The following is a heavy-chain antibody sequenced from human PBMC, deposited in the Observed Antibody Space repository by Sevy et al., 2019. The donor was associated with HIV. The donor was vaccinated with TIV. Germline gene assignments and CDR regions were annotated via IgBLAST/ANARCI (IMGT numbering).Heavy chain of an antibody. CDR1: GFTFSSYG. CDR2: ISYDGSNK. Sequence: GGSLRLSCAASGFTFSSYGMHWVRQAPGKGLEWVAVISYDGSNKYYADSVKGRFTISRDNSKNTLYLQMNSLRAEDTAVYYCAKALMTTVIGNALDIWGQGTMVTVSS. D-gene: IGHD4-17*01. CDR3: AKALMTTVIGNALDI. V-gene: IGHV3-30*18. J-gene: IGHJ3*02.